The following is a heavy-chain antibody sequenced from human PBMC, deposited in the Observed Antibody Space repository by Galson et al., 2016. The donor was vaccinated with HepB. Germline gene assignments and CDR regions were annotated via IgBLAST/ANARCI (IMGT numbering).Heavy chain of an antibody. CDR2: ISAYNHNT. Sequence: SVKVSCKASGYTFTSYGISWVRQAPGQGLEWMGWISAYNHNTHYAQNLKDRVTLTTESSTSTAYMELRGLRSDDTAVYYCARSPSMSGYGYYDYWGQGTLGTVSS. CDR1: GYTFTSYG. CDR3: ARSPSMSGYGYYDY. D-gene: IGHD2/OR15-2a*01. V-gene: IGHV1-18*01. J-gene: IGHJ4*02.